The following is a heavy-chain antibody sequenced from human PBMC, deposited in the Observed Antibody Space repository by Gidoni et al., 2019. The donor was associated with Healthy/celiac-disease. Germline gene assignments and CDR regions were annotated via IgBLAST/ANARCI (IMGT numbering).Heavy chain of an antibody. V-gene: IGHV4-39*07. D-gene: IGHD6-19*01. CDR2: IYYSGST. J-gene: IGHJ5*02. Sequence: QLQLQESGPGLVKPSETLSLTCTVSGGSISSSSYYWGWIRQPPGKGLEWIGSIYYSGSTYYNPSLKSRVTISVDTSKNQFSLKLSSVTAADTAVYYCARDRGGEEIAVAGTGWFDPWGQGTLVTVSS. CDR1: GGSISSSSYY. CDR3: ARDRGGEEIAVAGTGWFDP.